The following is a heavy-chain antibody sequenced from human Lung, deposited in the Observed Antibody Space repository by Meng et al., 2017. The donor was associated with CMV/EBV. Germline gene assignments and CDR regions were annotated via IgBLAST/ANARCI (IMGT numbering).Heavy chain of an antibody. J-gene: IGHJ6*02. CDR2: IKRKNDGGTT. V-gene: IGHV3-15*01. CDR1: GFTFSNAW. CDR3: TTSIRITMVRGVIFRDV. D-gene: IGHD3-10*01. Sequence: GGSLRLSCSASGFTFSNAWMSWVRQAPGKGLEWVGRIKRKNDGGTTDYAAPVKGRFTISRDDSKNTLYLQMNSLKTEDTAVYYCTTSIRITMVRGVIFRDVWGQGPTVT.